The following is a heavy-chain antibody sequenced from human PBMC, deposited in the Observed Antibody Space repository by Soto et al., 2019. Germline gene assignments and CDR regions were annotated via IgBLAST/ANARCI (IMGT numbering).Heavy chain of an antibody. J-gene: IGHJ4*02. CDR2: IYYSGST. V-gene: IGHV4-31*03. D-gene: IGHD3-10*01. Sequence: SETLSLTCTVSGGSISSGGYYWSWIRQHPGKGLEWIGYIYYSGSTYYNPSLKSRVTISVDTSKNQFSLKLSSVTAADTAVYYCARGSHGSGSYYNGWSALDYWGQGTLVTVSS. CDR3: ARGSHGSGSYYNGWSALDY. CDR1: GGSISSGGYY.